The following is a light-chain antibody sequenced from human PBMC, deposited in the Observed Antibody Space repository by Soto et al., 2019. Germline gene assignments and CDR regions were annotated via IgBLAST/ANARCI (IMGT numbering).Light chain of an antibody. CDR2: DAS. Sequence: DTQLTQSPGTLSASIGDRASITCRASQPISDWLAWYQHKPGQAPKLLIFDASSLESGVPSRFSGTGSGTEFTLTITSLQPDDFATYYCQQYNTGPYLFGHGTRLEIK. J-gene: IGKJ5*01. CDR1: QPISDW. V-gene: IGKV1-5*01. CDR3: QQYNTGPYL.